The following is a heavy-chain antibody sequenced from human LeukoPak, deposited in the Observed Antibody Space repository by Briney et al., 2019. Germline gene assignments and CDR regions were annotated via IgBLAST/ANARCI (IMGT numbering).Heavy chain of an antibody. D-gene: IGHD2-2*02. CDR3: ARDGSDIVVVPAAIDVGGENFDY. CDR1: GGTFSSYA. V-gene: IGHV1-46*01. Sequence: ASVKVSCKASGGTFSSYAISWVRQAPGQGLEWMGIINPSGGSTSYAQKFQGRVTMTRDTSTSTVYMELSSLRSEDTAVYYCARDGSDIVVVPAAIDVGGENFDYWGQGTLVTVSS. J-gene: IGHJ4*02. CDR2: INPSGGST.